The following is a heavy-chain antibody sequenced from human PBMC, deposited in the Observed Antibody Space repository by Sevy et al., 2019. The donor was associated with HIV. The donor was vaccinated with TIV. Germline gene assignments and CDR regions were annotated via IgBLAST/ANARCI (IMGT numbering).Heavy chain of an antibody. CDR1: GFTFSSYA. V-gene: IGHV3-23*01. D-gene: IGHD3-22*01. CDR2: IRGSGGRT. Sequence: GGSLRLSCAASGFTFSSYAMSWVRQAPGKGLEWVSTIRGSGGRTYYADSVKGRFTISRDNAKNTLYFQMNSLRAEDTAVYYCHGDYDSSQLASYYYYGMDVWGQGTTVTVSS. J-gene: IGHJ6*02. CDR3: HGDYDSSQLASYYYYGMDV.